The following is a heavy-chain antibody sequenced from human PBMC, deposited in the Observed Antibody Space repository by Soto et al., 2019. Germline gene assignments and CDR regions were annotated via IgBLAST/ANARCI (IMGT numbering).Heavy chain of an antibody. J-gene: IGHJ6*02. CDR2: INHSGST. Sequence: PSETLSLTXAVYGWSFSGYYWSWIRQPPGKGLEWIGEINHSGSTNYNPSLKSRVTISVDTSKNQFSLKLSSVTAADTAVYYCARGHYDFWSGYGRPYYYYGMDVWGQGTTVTVSS. D-gene: IGHD3-3*01. CDR3: ARGHYDFWSGYGRPYYYYGMDV. V-gene: IGHV4-34*01. CDR1: GWSFSGYY.